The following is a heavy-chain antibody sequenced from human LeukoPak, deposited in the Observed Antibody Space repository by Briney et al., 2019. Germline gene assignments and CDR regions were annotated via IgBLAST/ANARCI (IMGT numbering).Heavy chain of an antibody. V-gene: IGHV4-38-2*01. Sequence: PWETLSLTCAVSGYSISSGYYWGWIRQPPGKGLEWIGSIYHSGSTYYNPSLKSRVTISVDTSKNQFSLKLSSVTAADTAVYYCARQSTLGGDWFDPWGQGTLVTVSS. D-gene: IGHD3-16*01. CDR2: IYHSGST. J-gene: IGHJ5*02. CDR3: ARQSTLGGDWFDP. CDR1: GYSISSGYY.